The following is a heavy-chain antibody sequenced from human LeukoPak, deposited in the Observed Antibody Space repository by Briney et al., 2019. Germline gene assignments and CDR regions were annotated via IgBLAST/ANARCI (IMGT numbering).Heavy chain of an antibody. D-gene: IGHD6-6*01. J-gene: IGHJ5*02. CDR1: GGSFSGYY. V-gene: IGHV4-34*01. Sequence: PSETLSLTCAVYGGSFSGYYWSWIRQPPGKGLEWIGEINHSGSTNYNPSLKSRVTISVATSKNQFSLKLSSVTAADTAVYYCARAPSIAARSGLYNWFDPWGQGTLVTVSS. CDR2: INHSGST. CDR3: ARAPSIAARSGLYNWFDP.